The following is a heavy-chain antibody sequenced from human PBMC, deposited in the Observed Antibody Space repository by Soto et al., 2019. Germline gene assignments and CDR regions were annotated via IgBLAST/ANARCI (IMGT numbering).Heavy chain of an antibody. CDR3: AKGAVPSPNYYYYYGMDV. CDR1: VFTFSSYG. Sequence: GGSLRLSCAASVFTFSSYGMHWVRQAPGKGLEWVAVISYDGSNKYYADSVKGRFTISRDNSKNTLYLQMNSLRAEDTAVYYCAKGAVPSPNYYYYYGMDVWGQGTTVTVSS. D-gene: IGHD6-19*01. J-gene: IGHJ6*02. CDR2: ISYDGSNK. V-gene: IGHV3-30*18.